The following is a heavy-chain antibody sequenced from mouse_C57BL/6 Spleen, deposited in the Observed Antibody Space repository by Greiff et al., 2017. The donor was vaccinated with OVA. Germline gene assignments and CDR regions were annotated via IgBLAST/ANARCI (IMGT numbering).Heavy chain of an antibody. D-gene: IGHD2-4*01. Sequence: EVQRVESGPSMVKPSQSLSLTCTVTGYSITSGYDWHWIRHFPGNKLEWMGYISYSGSTNYNPSLKSRISITHDTSKNHFFLKLNSVTTEDTATYYCARGYYDYGHFDYWGQGTTLTVSS. J-gene: IGHJ2*01. CDR1: GYSITSGYD. V-gene: IGHV3-1*01. CDR2: ISYSGST. CDR3: ARGYYDYGHFDY.